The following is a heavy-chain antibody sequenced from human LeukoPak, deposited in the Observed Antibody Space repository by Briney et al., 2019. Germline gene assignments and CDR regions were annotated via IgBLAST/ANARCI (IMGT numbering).Heavy chain of an antibody. J-gene: IGHJ4*02. V-gene: IGHV3-74*01. CDR3: ARDWETYYYYQPLYYFDY. D-gene: IGHD3-10*01. CDR1: GFTFSSYW. Sequence: GGSLRLSCAASGFTFSSYWMHWVRHAPGKGLVWVSRINSDGSSTIYADSVKGRFTISRDNAKNTLYLQMNSLRAEDTAVYYCARDWETYYYYQPLYYFDYWGQGTLVTVSS. CDR2: INSDGSST.